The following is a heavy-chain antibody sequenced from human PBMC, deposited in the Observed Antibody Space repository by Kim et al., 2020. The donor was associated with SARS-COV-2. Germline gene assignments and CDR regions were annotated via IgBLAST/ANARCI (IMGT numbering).Heavy chain of an antibody. V-gene: IGHV3-30*04. CDR1: GFTFSSYA. Sequence: GGSLRLSCAASGFTFSSYAMHWVRQAPGKGLEWVAVISYDGSNKYYADSVKGRFTISRDNSKNTLYLQMNSLRAEDTAVYYCARGSYVWGSYRYKGPFD. D-gene: IGHD3-16*02. CDR3: ARGSYVWGSYRYKGPFD. J-gene: IGHJ4*01. CDR2: ISYDGSNK.